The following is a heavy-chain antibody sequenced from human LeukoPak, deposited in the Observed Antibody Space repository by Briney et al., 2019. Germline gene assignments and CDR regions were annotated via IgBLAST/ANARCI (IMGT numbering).Heavy chain of an antibody. CDR1: GFTFSSYA. Sequence: GGSLRLSCAASGFTFSSYAMSWVRQAPGQGLEWMGGIIPIFGTANYAQKFQGRVTITADESTSTAYMELSSLRSEDTAVYYCARERAEQEYQLHHPLYSNYEPKQYNWFDPWGQGTLVTVSS. V-gene: IGHV1-69*01. CDR3: ARERAEQEYQLHHPLYSNYEPKQYNWFDP. D-gene: IGHD4-11*01. J-gene: IGHJ5*02. CDR2: IIPIFGTA.